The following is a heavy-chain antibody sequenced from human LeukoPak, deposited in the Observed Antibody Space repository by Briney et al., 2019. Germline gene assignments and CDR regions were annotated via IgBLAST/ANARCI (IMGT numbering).Heavy chain of an antibody. V-gene: IGHV3-21*01. J-gene: IGHJ6*04. D-gene: IGHD3-10*02. Sequence: PGGSLRLSCAASGFIFSSYSMSWVRQAPGKGLEWVSSISTSSSYIYYADSVKGRFTISRDNAKNSLYLQMNSLRAEDTAMYYCAELGITMIGGVWGKGTTVTISS. CDR2: ISTSSSYI. CDR1: GFIFSSYS. CDR3: AELGITMIGGV.